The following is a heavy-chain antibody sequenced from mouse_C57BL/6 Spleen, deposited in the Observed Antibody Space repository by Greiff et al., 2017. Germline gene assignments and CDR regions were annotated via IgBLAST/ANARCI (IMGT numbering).Heavy chain of an antibody. CDR2: ISSGGSYT. Sequence: EVHLVESGGDLVKPGGSLKLSCAASGFTFSSYGMSWVRQTPDKRLEWVATISSGGSYTYYPDSVKGRFTISRDNAKNTLYLQMSSLKSEDTAMYYCASLDGYYLFAYWGQGTLVTVSA. V-gene: IGHV5-6*01. CDR3: ASLDGYYLFAY. J-gene: IGHJ3*01. CDR1: GFTFSSYG. D-gene: IGHD2-3*01.